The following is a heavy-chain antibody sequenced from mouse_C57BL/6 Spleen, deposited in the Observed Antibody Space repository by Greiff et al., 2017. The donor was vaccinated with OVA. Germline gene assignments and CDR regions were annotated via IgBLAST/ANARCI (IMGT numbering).Heavy chain of an antibody. Sequence: VQLQQPGAELVMPGASVKLSCKASGYTFTSYWMHWVKQRPGQGLEWIGEIDPSDSDTNYNQKFKGKSTLTADKSSSTAYMQLSSLTSEDSAVYYCARGWYYGNHYFDYWGQGTTLTVSS. CDR1: GYTFTSYW. CDR2: IDPSDSDT. D-gene: IGHD2-1*01. CDR3: ARGWYYGNHYFDY. V-gene: IGHV1-69*01. J-gene: IGHJ2*01.